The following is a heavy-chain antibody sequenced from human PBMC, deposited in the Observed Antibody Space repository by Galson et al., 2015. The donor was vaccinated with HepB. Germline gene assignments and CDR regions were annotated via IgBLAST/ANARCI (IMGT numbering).Heavy chain of an antibody. CDR2: TNSDGSGT. J-gene: IGHJ4*02. CDR1: GFTVNRSW. CDR3: ARDPGGGGYDLDY. D-gene: IGHD5-12*01. Sequence: SLRLSCAVSGFTVNRSWMHWVRQAPGTGLVWVARTNSDGSGTAYADFVRGRFTISRDNARKRLYLQMNGLKVEDTAVYDCARDPGGGGYDLDYWGQGTQVSVSS. V-gene: IGHV3-74*01.